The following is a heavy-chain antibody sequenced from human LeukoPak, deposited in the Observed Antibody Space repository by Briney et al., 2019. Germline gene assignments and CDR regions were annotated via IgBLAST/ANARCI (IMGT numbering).Heavy chain of an antibody. J-gene: IGHJ6*02. CDR2: IYSGGST. CDR3: ARDGGAAGSYYYYGMDV. D-gene: IGHD3-16*01. V-gene: IGHV3-53*04. CDR1: GFTVSSNY. Sequence: GGSLRLSCAASGFTVSSNYMSLVRQAPGKGLEWVSVIYSGGSTYYADSVKGRFTISRHNSKNTLYLQMNSLRAEDTAVYYCARDGGAAGSYYYYGMDVWGQGTTVTVSS.